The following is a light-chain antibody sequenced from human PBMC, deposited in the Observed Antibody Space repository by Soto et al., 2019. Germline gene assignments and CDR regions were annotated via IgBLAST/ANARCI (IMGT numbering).Light chain of an antibody. CDR2: EVS. Sequence: QSVLTQPRSVSVSPGQSVTISCTGSSSDAGVYDDVSWYQQYPDNAPKLMIYEVSKRPSGVPDRFSGSKSGNTASLTISGLQAEDEADYYCCSYAAGYTYVFGIGTKVTVL. V-gene: IGLV2-11*01. J-gene: IGLJ1*01. CDR1: SSDAGVYDD. CDR3: CSYAAGYTYV.